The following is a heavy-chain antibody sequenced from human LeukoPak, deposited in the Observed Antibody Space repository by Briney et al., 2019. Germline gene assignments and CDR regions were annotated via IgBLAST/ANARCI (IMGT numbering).Heavy chain of an antibody. D-gene: IGHD1-26*01. CDR3: ARHSSDISGSYRNWFDP. Sequence: GESLQISCKGSGYSFTSYWIGWVRQMPGKGLEWMGIIYPGDSDTRYSPSFQGQVTISADKSISTAYLQWSSLKASDTAMYYCARHSSDISGSYRNWFDPWGQGTLVTVSS. V-gene: IGHV5-51*01. J-gene: IGHJ5*02. CDR2: IYPGDSDT. CDR1: GYSFTSYW.